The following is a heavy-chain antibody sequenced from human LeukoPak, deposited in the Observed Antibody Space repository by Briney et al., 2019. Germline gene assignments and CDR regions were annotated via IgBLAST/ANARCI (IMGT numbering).Heavy chain of an antibody. J-gene: IGHJ5*02. CDR2: IFASGKT. CDR1: GVSINSGDYY. Sequence: SETLSLTCTVSGVSINSGDYYWSWIRQPAGKGLEWIGRIFASGKTNYSPSLESRVTISVDTSKNQFSLKLSSVTAADTAVYYCARRFGYSSGWYDGGNWFDPWGQGTLVTVSS. D-gene: IGHD6-19*01. V-gene: IGHV4-61*02. CDR3: ARRFGYSSGWYDGGNWFDP.